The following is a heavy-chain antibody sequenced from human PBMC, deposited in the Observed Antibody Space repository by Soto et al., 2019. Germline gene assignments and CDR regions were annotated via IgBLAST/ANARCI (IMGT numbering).Heavy chain of an antibody. J-gene: IGHJ5*02. D-gene: IGHD3-22*01. Sequence: SETLSLTCTVSGGSISSSSYYWGWIRQPPGKGLEWIGSIYYSGSTYYNPSLKSRVTMSVDTSNNQFSLKLSSVTAADTVVYYCARQASGYYYGWFDPWGQGTLVTVSS. CDR3: ARQASGYYYGWFDP. V-gene: IGHV4-39*01. CDR2: IYYSGST. CDR1: GGSISSSSYY.